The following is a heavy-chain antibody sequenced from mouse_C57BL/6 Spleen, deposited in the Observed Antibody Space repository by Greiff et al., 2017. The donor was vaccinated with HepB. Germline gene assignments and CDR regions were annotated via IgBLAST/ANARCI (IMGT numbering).Heavy chain of an antibody. D-gene: IGHD1-1*01. J-gene: IGHJ1*03. Sequence: VQLQQSGAELVMPGASVKLSCKASGYTFTSYWMHWVKQRPGQGLEWIGEIDPSDSYTNYNQKFKGKSTLTVDKSSSTAYMQLSSLTSEDSAVYYCARGGSSYLYFDVWGTGTTVTVSS. V-gene: IGHV1-69*01. CDR3: ARGGSSYLYFDV. CDR1: GYTFTSYW. CDR2: IDPSDSYT.